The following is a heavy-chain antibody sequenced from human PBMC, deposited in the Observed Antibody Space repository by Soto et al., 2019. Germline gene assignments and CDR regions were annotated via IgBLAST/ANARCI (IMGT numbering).Heavy chain of an antibody. V-gene: IGHV2-5*02. Sequence: QITLKESGPTLVKPTQTLTLTCTFSGFSLSTSGVGVGWIRQPPGKALEWLAVIYWDDYKHYSPSLKSRLTITKDTSKNQVVFTMTNMDPVDTATYYCAHKGYGDYPLDYWGQGTLLTVPS. D-gene: IGHD4-17*01. CDR3: AHKGYGDYPLDY. J-gene: IGHJ4*02. CDR2: IYWDDYK. CDR1: GFSLSTSGVG.